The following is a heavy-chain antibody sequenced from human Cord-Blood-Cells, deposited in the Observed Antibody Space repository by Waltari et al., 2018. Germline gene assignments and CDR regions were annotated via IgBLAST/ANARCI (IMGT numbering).Heavy chain of an antibody. CDR3: AILGSPETFDY. Sequence: QVQLVQSGAEVKKPGAPVKGSCKASGYTLTAYYMPRVRQAPGQGLEWLGWINPNSGGTNYAQKFQGRVTMTRDTSISTAYMELSRLRSDDTAVYYCAILGSPETFDYWGQGTLVTVSS. D-gene: IGHD3-16*01. J-gene: IGHJ4*02. CDR1: GYTLTAYY. CDR2: INPNSGGT. V-gene: IGHV1-2*02.